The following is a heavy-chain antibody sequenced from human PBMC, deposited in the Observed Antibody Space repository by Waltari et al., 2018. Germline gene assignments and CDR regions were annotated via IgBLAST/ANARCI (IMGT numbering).Heavy chain of an antibody. CDR2: TRDSGST. CDR3: ARQKDSGYSTDAFQV. V-gene: IGHV4-59*08. Sequence: QVQLQESGPGLVKPSETLSLTCTVSGDSISTYYWSWIRQPPGKGLECIGNTRDSGSTNYNPSLKSRVTISLDTPKNQVSRKLRSVTAADTAVYYCARQKDSGYSTDAFQVWGQGTMVTVSS. CDR1: GDSISTYY. J-gene: IGHJ3*01. D-gene: IGHD2-21*01.